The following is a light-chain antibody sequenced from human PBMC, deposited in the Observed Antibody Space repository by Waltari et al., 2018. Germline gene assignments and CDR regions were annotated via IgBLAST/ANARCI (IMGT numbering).Light chain of an antibody. CDR1: QGISSH. CDR2: LGS. CDR3: MQLHDYPLT. V-gene: IGKV1-9*01. J-gene: IGKJ5*01. Sequence: DIQLTQSPSFPSASVGDRVTITCRASQGISSHFVWHQVKPGKAPNVLIALGSTLQSGVPSRFSGSGFGTEFSLTISSVQAEDCGIYYCMQLHDYPLTLGQGTRLDIK.